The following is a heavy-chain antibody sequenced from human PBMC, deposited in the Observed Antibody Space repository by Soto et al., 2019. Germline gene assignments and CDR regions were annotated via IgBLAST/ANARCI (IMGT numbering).Heavy chain of an antibody. CDR3: ARSPDSSGYYPRWYYYGMDV. J-gene: IGHJ6*02. CDR2: IYHSGST. CDR1: GGSIGRRNG. Sequence: SETLSRTCAGSGGSIGRRNGGTGVRQPRGKRVEWIGEIYHSGSTNYQPSLKSRVTISVDKSKNQFSLKLSSVTAADTAVYYCARSPDSSGYYPRWYYYGMDVWGQGTTVT. D-gene: IGHD3-22*01. V-gene: IGHV4-4*02.